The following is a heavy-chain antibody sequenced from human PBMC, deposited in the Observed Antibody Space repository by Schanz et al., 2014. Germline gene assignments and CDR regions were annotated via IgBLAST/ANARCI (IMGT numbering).Heavy chain of an antibody. CDR2: ISHDGNNK. V-gene: IGHV3-30*19. Sequence: QVQLVESGGGVVQPGRSLRLSCAASGFTFRSYGMHWVRQAPGKGLEWAALISHDGNNKHYVDSVEGRFTISRDNAKNSLYLQMNSLRAEDTALYYCARDTAQSCIGPSCFEYFQHWGQGALVTVSS. J-gene: IGHJ1*01. CDR3: ARDTAQSCIGPSCFEYFQH. CDR1: GFTFRSYG. D-gene: IGHD2-2*01.